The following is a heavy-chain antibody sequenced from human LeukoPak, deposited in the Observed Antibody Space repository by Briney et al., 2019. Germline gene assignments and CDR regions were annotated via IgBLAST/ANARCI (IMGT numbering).Heavy chain of an antibody. CDR1: GFTVSSNY. CDR2: IYSGGST. Sequence: GGSLRLSCAASGFTVSSNYMSWVRQAPRKGLEWVSVIYSGGSTYYADSVKGRFTISRDNSKNTLYLQMNSLRAEDTAVYYCARVRSGNWFDPWGQGTLVTVSS. CDR3: ARVRSGNWFDP. V-gene: IGHV3-53*01. D-gene: IGHD3-3*01. J-gene: IGHJ5*02.